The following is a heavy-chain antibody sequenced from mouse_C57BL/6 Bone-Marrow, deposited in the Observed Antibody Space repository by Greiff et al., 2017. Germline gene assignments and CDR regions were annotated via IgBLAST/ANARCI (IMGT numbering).Heavy chain of an antibody. D-gene: IGHD2-1*01. J-gene: IGHJ3*01. V-gene: IGHV5-4*03. Sequence: DVKLVESGGGLVKPGGSLKLSCAASGFTFSSYAMSWVRQTPEKRLEWVATISDGGSYTYYPDNVKGRFTISRDNAKNNLYLQMSHLKSEDTAMYYCARVYYFSFAYWGQGTLVTVSA. CDR2: ISDGGSYT. CDR1: GFTFSSYA. CDR3: ARVYYFSFAY.